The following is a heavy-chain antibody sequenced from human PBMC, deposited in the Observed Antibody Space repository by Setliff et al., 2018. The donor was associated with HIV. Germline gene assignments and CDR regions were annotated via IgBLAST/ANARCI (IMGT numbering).Heavy chain of an antibody. Sequence: HPGGSLRLSCVGSGFTFSSSAMNWVRQAPGKGLEWVSTISGSGGTTYYADSVKGRFTISRDSSKNTLYLQMSTLRAEDTAVYYCAKTTPSSIRSPYYYYMDVWGKGTTVTVSS. CDR2: ISGSGGTT. CDR1: GFTFSSSA. J-gene: IGHJ6*03. CDR3: AKTTPSSIRSPYYYYMDV. V-gene: IGHV3-23*01. D-gene: IGHD6-13*01.